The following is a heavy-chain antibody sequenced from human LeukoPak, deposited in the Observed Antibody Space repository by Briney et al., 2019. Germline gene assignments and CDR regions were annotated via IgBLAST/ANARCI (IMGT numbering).Heavy chain of an antibody. V-gene: IGHV3-21*01. CDR3: ARDGGYDFWSGYFVTTNNWFDP. J-gene: IGHJ5*02. CDR2: ISSSSSYI. D-gene: IGHD3-3*01. CDR1: GFTFSSYS. Sequence: GGSLRLSCAASGFTFSSYSMNWVRQAPGKGLEWVSSISSSSSYIYYADSVKGRFTISRVNAKNSLYLQMNSLRAEDTAVYYCARDGGYDFWSGYFVTTNNWFDPWGQGTLVTVSS.